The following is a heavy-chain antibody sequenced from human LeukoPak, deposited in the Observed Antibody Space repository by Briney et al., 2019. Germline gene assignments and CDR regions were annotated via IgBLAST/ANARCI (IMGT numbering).Heavy chain of an antibody. J-gene: IGHJ4*02. Sequence: LAGGSLRLSCAASGFTFSSYAMNWVRQAPGKGLEWVSAISGSGGSTYNADSVKGRFTISRDNSKNTLYLQMNSLRAEDTAVYYCAKVGSSMITADYFDYWGQGILVTVSS. D-gene: IGHD3-16*01. CDR2: ISGSGGST. V-gene: IGHV3-23*01. CDR3: AKVGSSMITADYFDY. CDR1: GFTFSSYA.